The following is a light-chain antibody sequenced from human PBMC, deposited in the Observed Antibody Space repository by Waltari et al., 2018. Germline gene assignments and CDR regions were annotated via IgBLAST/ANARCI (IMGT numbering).Light chain of an antibody. J-gene: IGLJ2*01. CDR1: HTGSKT. Sequence: SYVVTQSPSVSVAPGEPARITCGGDHTGSKTVHWYQQRPGQAPVLVISYDSDRPSGIPERFSGSNSGNTATLTISWVEAEDEADYYCLVWHSTIDHQGVFGGGTKLTVL. V-gene: IGLV3-21*04. CDR3: LVWHSTIDHQGV. CDR2: YDS.